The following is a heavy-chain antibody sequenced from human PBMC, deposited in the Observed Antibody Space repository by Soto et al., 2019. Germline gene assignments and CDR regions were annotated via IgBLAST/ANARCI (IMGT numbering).Heavy chain of an antibody. J-gene: IGHJ1*01. CDR2: INHSGST. CDR1: GGSISSSNW. V-gene: IGHV4-4*02. CDR3: ARAVSGVVTAIAYFQH. Sequence: SETLSLTCAASGGSISSSNWWSWVRQPPGKGLEWIGEINHSGSTNYNPSLKSRVTISVDKSKNQFSLKLSSVTAADTAVYYCARAVSGVVTAIAYFQHWGQGTLVTVSS. D-gene: IGHD2-21*02.